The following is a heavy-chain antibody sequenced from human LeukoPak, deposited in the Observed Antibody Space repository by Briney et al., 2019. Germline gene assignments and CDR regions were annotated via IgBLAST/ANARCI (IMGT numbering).Heavy chain of an antibody. V-gene: IGHV3-66*01. J-gene: IGHJ4*02. D-gene: IGHD1-26*01. CDR1: GFTFSSYA. Sequence: GGSLRLSCAASGFTFSSYAMSWVRQAPGKGLEWVSVIYSGGSTYYADSVKGRFTISRDNSKNTLYLQMNSLRAEDTAVYYCAREGSESYNSVDYWGQGTLVTVSS. CDR2: IYSGGST. CDR3: AREGSESYNSVDY.